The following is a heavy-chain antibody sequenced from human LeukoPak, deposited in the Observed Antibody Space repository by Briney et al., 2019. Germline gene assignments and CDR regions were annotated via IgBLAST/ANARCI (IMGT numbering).Heavy chain of an antibody. D-gene: IGHD3-3*01. V-gene: IGHV4-39*07. CDR1: GGSISSSSYY. CDR3: ARELDPRNYDFWSGWFGDTNWFDP. CDR2: IYYSGST. J-gene: IGHJ5*02. Sequence: SETLSLTCTVSGGSISSSSYYWGWIRQPPGKGLEWIGSIYYSGSTYYNPSLKSRVTISVDTSKNQFSLKLSSVTAADTAVYYCARELDPRNYDFWSGWFGDTNWFDPWGQGTLVTVSS.